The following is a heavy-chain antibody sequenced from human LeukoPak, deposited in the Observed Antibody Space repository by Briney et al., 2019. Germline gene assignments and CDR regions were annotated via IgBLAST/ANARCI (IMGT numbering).Heavy chain of an antibody. V-gene: IGHV3-48*04. CDR1: GFTFSSYS. CDR2: ISAGSSVI. CDR3: ASRSSTWYDMGNWFDP. J-gene: IGHJ5*02. Sequence: GGSPRLPCAASGFTFSSYSMNWVRQAPGKGLEWVSYISAGSSVIYYADSVKGRFTISRDNAKNSLYLQMNSLRAEDTAVYYCASRSSTWYDMGNWFDPWGQGTLVIVSS. D-gene: IGHD6-13*01.